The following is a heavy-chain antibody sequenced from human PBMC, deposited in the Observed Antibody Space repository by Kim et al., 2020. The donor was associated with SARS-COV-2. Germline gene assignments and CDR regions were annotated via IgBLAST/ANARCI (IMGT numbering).Heavy chain of an antibody. J-gene: IGHJ4*02. Sequence: YADSVKGRFTVSRDNAKNTLYLHMNSLRAEDTAVYYCARDATTVTPLDYWGQGTLVTVSS. V-gene: IGHV3-74*01. CDR3: ARDATTVTPLDY. D-gene: IGHD4-17*01.